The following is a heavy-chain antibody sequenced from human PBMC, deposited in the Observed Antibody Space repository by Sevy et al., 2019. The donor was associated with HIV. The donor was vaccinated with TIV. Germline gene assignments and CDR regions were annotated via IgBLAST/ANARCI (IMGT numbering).Heavy chain of an antibody. CDR3: ARSYVDWFDP. CDR1: GGSISSYY. CDR2: IYYSGST. D-gene: IGHD3-16*01. V-gene: IGHV4-59*01. J-gene: IGHJ5*02. Sequence: SETLSLTCTVSGGSISSYYWSWIRQPPGKGLERIGYIYYSGSTNYNPSLKSRVTISVDTSKNQFSLKLSSVTAAETAVYYWARSYVDWFDPWGQGTLVTVSS.